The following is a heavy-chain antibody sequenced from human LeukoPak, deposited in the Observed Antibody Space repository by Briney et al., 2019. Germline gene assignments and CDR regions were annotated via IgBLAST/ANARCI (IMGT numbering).Heavy chain of an antibody. CDR3: AESLYGSGSYYAY. Sequence: GGSLRLSCAASGFTFSSYGMSWVRQAPGKGLEWVSAISGSGGSTYYADSVKGRFTISRDNSKNTLYLQMNSLRAEDTAVYYCAESLYGSGSYYAYWGQGTLVTVSS. CDR1: GFTFSSYG. CDR2: ISGSGGST. D-gene: IGHD3-10*01. V-gene: IGHV3-23*01. J-gene: IGHJ4*02.